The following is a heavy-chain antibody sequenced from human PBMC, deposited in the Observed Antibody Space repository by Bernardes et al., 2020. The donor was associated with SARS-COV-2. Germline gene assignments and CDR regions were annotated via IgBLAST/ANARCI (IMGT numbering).Heavy chain of an antibody. CDR3: AREVTPAAKMDYHYYGRDV. CDR2: ITPTTGGT. D-gene: IGHD2-2*01. Sequence: ASVKVSCKASGYTFTAYYLHWVRQAPGQGLEWVGWITPTTGGTPYAQKFQGWVAMTRDTSISTAYMEVSGLKSDDTAVYYCAREVTPAAKMDYHYYGRDVWGQGTTVTVSS. J-gene: IGHJ6*02. CDR1: GYTFTAYY. V-gene: IGHV1-2*04.